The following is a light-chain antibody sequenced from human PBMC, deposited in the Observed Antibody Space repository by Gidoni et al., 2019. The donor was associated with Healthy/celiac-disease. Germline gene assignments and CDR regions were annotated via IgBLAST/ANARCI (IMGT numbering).Light chain of an antibody. V-gene: IGKV1-33*01. CDR3: QQYDNLLLT. Sequence: DIQITQPPSSLSASVGDRVTITCQASQDNNNYLNWYQQKPGKAPKLLIYDASNLETGVPSRFSGSGSGTDFTFTISSLQPEDIATYYCQQYDNLLLTFGGXTKVEIK. J-gene: IGKJ4*01. CDR1: QDNNNY. CDR2: DAS.